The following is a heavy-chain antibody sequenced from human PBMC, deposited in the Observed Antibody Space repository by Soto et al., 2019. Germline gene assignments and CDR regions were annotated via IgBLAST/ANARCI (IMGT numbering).Heavy chain of an antibody. Sequence: PGGSLRLSCAASGFTFSSYSMNWVRQAPGKGLEWVSSISSSSSYIYYADSVKGRFTISRDNAKNSLYLQMNSLRAEDTAVYYCARDLIGYGGKFDYWGQGTLVTVSS. CDR2: ISSSSSYI. D-gene: IGHD4-17*01. V-gene: IGHV3-21*01. CDR1: GFTFSSYS. J-gene: IGHJ4*02. CDR3: ARDLIGYGGKFDY.